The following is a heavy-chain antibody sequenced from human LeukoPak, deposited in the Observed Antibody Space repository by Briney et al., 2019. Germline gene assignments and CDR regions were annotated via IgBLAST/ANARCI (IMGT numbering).Heavy chain of an antibody. J-gene: IGHJ6*03. V-gene: IGHV3-30*04. D-gene: IGHD6-19*01. CDR2: TSYDGSHK. CDR1: GFTFSNYA. Sequence: PGGPLRLSCAASGFTFSNYAFHWVRQAPGKGLEWVALTSYDGSHKYYADSVKGRFTISRDNSKNTLYLQMNSLRAEDRAVYFCARVHSSDWNAYFYYLDVWGEGITVTVSS. CDR3: ARVHSSDWNAYFYYLDV.